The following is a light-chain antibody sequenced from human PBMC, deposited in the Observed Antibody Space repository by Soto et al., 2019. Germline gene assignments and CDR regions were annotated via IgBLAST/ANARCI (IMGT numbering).Light chain of an antibody. CDR1: QGFSSY. CDR2: AAS. V-gene: IGKV1-9*01. Sequence: DIQLTQSPSFLSASVGDRVTITCRASQGFSSYLAWYQQKPGKAPKLLIYAASTLQSGVSSRFSGSGSGTEFTLTISSLKPEDFATYFCQQFNSYPPTFGGGTKVEIE. CDR3: QQFNSYPPT. J-gene: IGKJ4*01.